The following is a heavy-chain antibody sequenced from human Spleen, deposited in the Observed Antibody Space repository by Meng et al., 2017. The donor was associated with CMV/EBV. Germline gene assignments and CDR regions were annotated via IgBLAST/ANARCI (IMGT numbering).Heavy chain of an antibody. CDR3: TRALGNPPHYSDY. D-gene: IGHD1-14*01. CDR1: GFTFGDYP. CDR2: ISSKDNGGTT. J-gene: IGHJ4*02. V-gene: IGHV3-49*04. Sequence: GGSLRLSCTASGFTFGDYPMSWVRQAPGMGLEWVAFISSKDNGGTTGYAASVKGRFTISRDDSKSVAYLQMSSLKTEDTAVYYCTRALGNPPHYSDYWGQGTLVTVSS.